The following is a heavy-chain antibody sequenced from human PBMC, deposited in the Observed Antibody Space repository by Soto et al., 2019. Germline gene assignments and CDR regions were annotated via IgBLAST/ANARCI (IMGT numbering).Heavy chain of an antibody. CDR2: IPYDGSNK. D-gene: IGHD3-22*01. CDR1: GFTFSSYG. J-gene: IGHJ4*02. V-gene: IGHV3-30-3*01. Sequence: GGSLRLSCVASGFTFSSYGMTWVRQAPGKGLEWVAVIPYDGSNKHYAESVKGRFTVSRDNSKNTLYLQMNSLRVEDTAVYYCARSAGYYYDSPDYWGQGTPVTVSS. CDR3: ARSAGYYYDSPDY.